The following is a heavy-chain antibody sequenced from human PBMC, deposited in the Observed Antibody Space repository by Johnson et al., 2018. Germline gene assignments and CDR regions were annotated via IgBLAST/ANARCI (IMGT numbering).Heavy chain of an antibody. Sequence: VQLVESGAEVKKSGESLKISCKGSGYNFSSYWMAWVRQMPGKGPEWMGIIYPGDSDTRYSPSFHGQVTISADKSISTAYLHWSSLKASDTAIYYCVFDSGGNYPHDAFDIWGQGTMVTVSS. V-gene: IGHV5-51*03. D-gene: IGHD3-22*01. CDR1: GYNFSSYW. J-gene: IGHJ3*02. CDR2: IYPGDSDT. CDR3: VFDSGGNYPHDAFDI.